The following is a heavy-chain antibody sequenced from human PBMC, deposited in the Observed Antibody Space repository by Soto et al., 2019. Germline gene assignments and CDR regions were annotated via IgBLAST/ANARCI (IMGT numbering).Heavy chain of an antibody. CDR2: IYYTGST. CDR3: VRNGEYSSYFDH. J-gene: IGHJ4*02. D-gene: IGHD3-22*01. Sequence: SEPLSLTCTVSGGSISGYYWSWIWQPQGKGLEWIGYIYYTGSTSYNPSLKSRVTISVDRPKNQFSLKLSSVTAADTAVYYCVRNGEYSSYFDHWGQGILVTVSS. CDR1: GGSISGYY. V-gene: IGHV4-59*01.